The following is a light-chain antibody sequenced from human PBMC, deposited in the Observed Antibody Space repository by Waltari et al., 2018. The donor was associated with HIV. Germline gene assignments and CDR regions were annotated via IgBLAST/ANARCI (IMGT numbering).Light chain of an antibody. Sequence: QSALTQPASVSGSPGQSITISCPGTSSDVGAYKFVSWYQQHPGKAPKLIIYEVSNRPSGVSNRFSASKSGNTASLTISGLQAEDEADYYCTSYTTSITYVFGTGTKVTVL. CDR2: EVS. J-gene: IGLJ1*01. CDR1: SSDVGAYKF. V-gene: IGLV2-14*01. CDR3: TSYTTSITYV.